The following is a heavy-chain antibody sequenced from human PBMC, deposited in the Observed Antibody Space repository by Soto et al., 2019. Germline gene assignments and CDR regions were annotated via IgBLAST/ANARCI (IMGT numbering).Heavy chain of an antibody. CDR1: GGSVSSGRYY. D-gene: IGHD6-19*01. CDR2: IYYSGST. CDR3: ARGWGRLAVAEAHLDP. Sequence: SETLSLTCTVSGGSVSSGRYYWSWIRQPPGKGLEWSAYIYYSGSTNYNPSLKSRVTISVDTPKNQFSLKLSSVTAADTAVYYCARGWGRLAVAEAHLDPRGQGPLLTVSS. V-gene: IGHV4-61*01. J-gene: IGHJ5*02.